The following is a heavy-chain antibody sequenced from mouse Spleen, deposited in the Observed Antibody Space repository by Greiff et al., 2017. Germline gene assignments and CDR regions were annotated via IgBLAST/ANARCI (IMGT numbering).Heavy chain of an antibody. J-gene: IGHJ4*01. CDR3: ASAGLLYYAMDY. CDR2: ISYSGST. V-gene: IGHV3-1*01. CDR1: GYSITSGYD. Sequence: EVQGVESGPGMVKPSQSLSLTCTVTGYSITSGYDWHWIRHFPGNKLEWMGYISYSGSTNYNPPLKSRISITHDTSKNHFFLKLNSMTTEDTATYYCASAGLLYYAMDYWGQGTSVTVSS. D-gene: IGHD2-10*01.